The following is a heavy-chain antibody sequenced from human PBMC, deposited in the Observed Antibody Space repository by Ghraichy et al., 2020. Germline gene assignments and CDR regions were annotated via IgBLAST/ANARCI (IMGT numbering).Heavy chain of an antibody. V-gene: IGHV4-59*02. CDR1: GGSVSSYY. D-gene: IGHD1-26*01. Sequence: GSLSLTCTVSGGSVSSYYWTWIRQSPEKGLEWIGNIDYSGSTNYNPTLQSRITISADTSKNQFSLKLSSVTAADTAVYYCARSTYSGTKYSFDYWGQGTLVTVSS. CDR3: ARSTYSGTKYSFDY. CDR2: IDYSGST. J-gene: IGHJ4*02.